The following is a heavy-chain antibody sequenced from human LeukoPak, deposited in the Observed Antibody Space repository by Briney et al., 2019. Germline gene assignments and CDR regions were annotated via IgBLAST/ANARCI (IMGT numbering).Heavy chain of an antibody. Sequence: GGSLRLSCAASGFTFSNHWMHWVRQVPGKGLVWVSRIDRGGSTTTYAAPVKGRFSISRDNAKSTLYLQMNSLRAEDTAVYYCARGPGSSGGAYVGDYWGHGTLVTVS. D-gene: IGHD3-22*01. CDR2: IDRGGSTT. V-gene: IGHV3-74*01. CDR3: ARGPGSSGGAYVGDY. CDR1: GFTFSNHW. J-gene: IGHJ4*01.